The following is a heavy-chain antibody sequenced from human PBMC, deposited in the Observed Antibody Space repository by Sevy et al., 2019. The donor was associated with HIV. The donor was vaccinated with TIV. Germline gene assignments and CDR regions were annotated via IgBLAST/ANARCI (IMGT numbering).Heavy chain of an antibody. CDR2: VSSSSAFI. J-gene: IGHJ4*02. D-gene: IGHD6-13*01. V-gene: IGHV3-21*01. CDR3: ARDYGDSSSWFFLEY. CDR1: GFTFTTSS. Sequence: GGSLRLSCAASGFTFTTSSMNWVRQAPGKGLEWVASVSSSSAFIYYADSVKGRFTISRDNAKNSLFLQMKSLRAEDTALYYCARDYGDSSSWFFLEYWGQGTLVTVSS.